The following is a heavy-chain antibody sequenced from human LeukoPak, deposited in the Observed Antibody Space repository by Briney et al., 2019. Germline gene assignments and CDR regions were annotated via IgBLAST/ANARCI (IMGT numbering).Heavy chain of an antibody. J-gene: IGHJ6*02. CDR3: ARARYYYDSSGYWGPYYYYYGMDV. V-gene: IGHV3-48*03. CDR2: ISSSGSSI. D-gene: IGHD3-22*01. CDR1: GFTFSNYF. Sequence: PGGSLRLSCAASGFTFSNYFMHWVRQAPGKGLEWVSDISSSGSSIYYADSVKGRFTISRDNAKNSLYLQMTSLRAEDTAVYYCARARYYYDSSGYWGPYYYYYGMDVWGQGTTVTVSS.